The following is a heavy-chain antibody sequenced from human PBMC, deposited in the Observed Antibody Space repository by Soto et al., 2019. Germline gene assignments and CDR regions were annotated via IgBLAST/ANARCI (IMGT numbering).Heavy chain of an antibody. Sequence: QLQLQESGSGLVKPSQTLSLTCAVSGGSISSGGYSWSWIRQPPGKGLEWIGYIYHSGSTYYNPSLKSRVTISVDRSKNQFSLKLSFVTAADTAVYYCARNLEYYDFWSGFDPWGQGTLVTVSS. J-gene: IGHJ5*02. D-gene: IGHD3-3*01. CDR2: IYHSGST. CDR1: GGSISSGGYS. CDR3: ARNLEYYDFWSGFDP. V-gene: IGHV4-30-2*01.